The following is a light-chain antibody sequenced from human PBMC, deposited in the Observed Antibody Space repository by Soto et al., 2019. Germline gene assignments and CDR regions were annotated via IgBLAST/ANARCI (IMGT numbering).Light chain of an antibody. CDR3: QQRGT. V-gene: IGKV3-11*01. J-gene: IGKJ5*01. Sequence: EIVLTQSPATLTLSPGERATLSCRASQSVSSYLAWYQQKPGQAPRLLIYDASNRATGIPARFSGGGSGTDFTLTISSLEPEDFAVYYCQQRGTFGQGTRLEIK. CDR2: DAS. CDR1: QSVSSY.